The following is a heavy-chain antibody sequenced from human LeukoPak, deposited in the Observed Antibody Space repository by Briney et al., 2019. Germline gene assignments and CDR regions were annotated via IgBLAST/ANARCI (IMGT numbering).Heavy chain of an antibody. J-gene: IGHJ6*03. Sequence: GASVKVSCKASGYTFTSYDINWVRQATGQGLEWMGWMNPNSGNTGYAQKFQGRVTLTRNTSISTAYMELSSLRSEDTAVYYCARGQAANSWNALPYYMDVWGKGTTVTVSS. CDR3: ARGQAANSWNALPYYMDV. V-gene: IGHV1-8*01. CDR2: MNPNSGNT. CDR1: GYTFTSYD. D-gene: IGHD1-20*01.